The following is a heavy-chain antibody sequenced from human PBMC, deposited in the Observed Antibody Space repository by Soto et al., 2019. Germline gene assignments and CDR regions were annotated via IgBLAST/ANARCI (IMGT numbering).Heavy chain of an antibody. CDR2: IIPIIGII. D-gene: IGHD4-4*01. V-gene: IGHV1-69*08. CDR1: GGTFSTYT. J-gene: IGHJ5*02. Sequence: QVQLVQSGAEVKKPGSSVKVSCKASGGTFSTYTITWVRQAPGQGLEWMGRIIPIIGIINYAQKFQGRVTISADXXXGXPYMELTGLRSDDTAVYYCAGDPDSHYNDSHASSYPWGQGTLVTVSS. CDR3: AGDPDSHYNDSHASSYP.